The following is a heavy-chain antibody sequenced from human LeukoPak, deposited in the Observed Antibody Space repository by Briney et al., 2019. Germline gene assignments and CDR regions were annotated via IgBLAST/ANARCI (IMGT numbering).Heavy chain of an antibody. CDR2: IYTSGST. V-gene: IGHV4-61*02. J-gene: IGHJ5*02. CDR1: GGSISSGSYY. CDR3: AREFVVVTACPWFDP. Sequence: SETLSLTCTVSGGSISSGSYYGSWIRQPAGKGLEWIGRIYTSGSTNYNPSLKSRVTISVDTSKNQFSLKLSSVTAADTAVYYCAREFVVVTACPWFDPWGQGTLVTVSS. D-gene: IGHD2-21*02.